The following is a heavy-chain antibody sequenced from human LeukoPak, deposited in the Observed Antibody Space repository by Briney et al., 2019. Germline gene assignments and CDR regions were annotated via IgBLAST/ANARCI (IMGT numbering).Heavy chain of an antibody. J-gene: IGHJ5*02. CDR2: VNPNNGVP. Sequence: ASVKVSCKASGYTFTGYHMHWVRQAPGQGLERMGRVNPNNGVPNYAQKFQGRVTMTRDTAFNTAYMELSSLRSDDTAVYFCAREVGYSSSYYGRFDPWGQGTLVIVSS. CDR1: GYTFTGYH. D-gene: IGHD2-2*01. CDR3: AREVGYSSSYYGRFDP. V-gene: IGHV1-2*06.